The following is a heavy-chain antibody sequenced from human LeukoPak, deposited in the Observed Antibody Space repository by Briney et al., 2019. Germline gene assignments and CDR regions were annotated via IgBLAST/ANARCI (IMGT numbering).Heavy chain of an antibody. V-gene: IGHV4-39*01. CDR2: IYYSGST. J-gene: IGHJ4*02. Sequence: PSETLSLTCSVSGGSITFYYWGWIRQPPGKGLEWIGSIYYSGSTYYNPSLKSRVTISVDTSKNQFSLKLSSVTAADTAVYYCARGSGYYYDSSGNFDYWGQGTLVTVSS. CDR1: GGSITFYY. CDR3: ARGSGYYYDSSGNFDY. D-gene: IGHD3-22*01.